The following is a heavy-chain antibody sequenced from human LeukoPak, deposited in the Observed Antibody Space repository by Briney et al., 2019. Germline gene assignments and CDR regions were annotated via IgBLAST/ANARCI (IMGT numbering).Heavy chain of an antibody. CDR2: IYYSGST. CDR1: GGSISSYY. J-gene: IGHJ6*03. V-gene: IGHV4-59*01. D-gene: IGHD3-10*01. CDR3: ARYYYGSGSYYPNYYYYYMDV. Sequence: PSETLSLICTVSGGSISSYYWSWIRQPPGKGLEWIGYIYYSGSTNYNPSLKSRVTISVDTSKNQFSLKLSSVTAADTAVYYCARYYYGSGSYYPNYYYYYMDVWGKGTTVTVSS.